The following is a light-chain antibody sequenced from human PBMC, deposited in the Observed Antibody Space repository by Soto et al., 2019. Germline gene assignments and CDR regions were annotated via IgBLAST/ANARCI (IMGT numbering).Light chain of an antibody. CDR1: QSISTY. J-gene: IGKJ5*01. CDR2: DAS. Sequence: DIQMTQSPSSLSASVGNRVTITCRASQSISTYLNWYQKKPGKAPNLLIYDASRLQSGVPSRFSGSGGGTDFTLSISSVQPEDFANYFCQQSYMDPITVGQGTQREI. CDR3: QQSYMDPIT. V-gene: IGKV1-39*01.